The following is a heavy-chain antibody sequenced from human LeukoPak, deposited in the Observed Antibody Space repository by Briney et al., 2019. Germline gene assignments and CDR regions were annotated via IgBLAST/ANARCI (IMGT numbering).Heavy chain of an antibody. J-gene: IGHJ5*02. CDR3: ARASSGYFWNNWFDP. CDR1: GYTFTGYY. D-gene: IGHD3-22*01. Sequence: GASVKVSCKASGYTFTGYYMHWVRQAPGQGLEWMGGIIPIFGTANYAQKFQGRVTITADESTSTAYMELSSLRSEDTAVYYCARASSGYFWNNWFDPWGQGTLVTVSS. V-gene: IGHV1-69*13. CDR2: IIPIFGTA.